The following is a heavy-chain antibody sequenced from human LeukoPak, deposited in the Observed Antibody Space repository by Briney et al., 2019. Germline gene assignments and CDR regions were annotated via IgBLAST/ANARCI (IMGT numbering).Heavy chain of an antibody. J-gene: IGHJ4*02. V-gene: IGHV4-59*01. D-gene: IGHD3-10*01. CDR3: ASTPYGSGSYYNAVDY. CDR1: GGSISSYY. CDR2: IYYSGST. Sequence: SETLSLTCTVSGGSISSYYWSWIRQPPGKGLEWIGYIYYSGSTNYKSSLKSRVTISVDTSKNQFSLKLSSVTAADTAVYYCASTPYGSGSYYNAVDYWGQGTLVTVSS.